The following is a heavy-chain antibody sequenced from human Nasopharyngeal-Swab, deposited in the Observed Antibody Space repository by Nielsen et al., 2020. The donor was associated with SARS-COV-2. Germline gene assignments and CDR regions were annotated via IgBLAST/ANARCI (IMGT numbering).Heavy chain of an antibody. J-gene: IGHJ6*02. CDR2: ISAYNGNT. CDR1: GYTFTSYG. CDR3: AGPIEGYQPHYYYYGMDV. D-gene: IGHD2-2*01. V-gene: IGHV1-18*01. Sequence: ASVKVSCKASGYTFTSYGISWVRQAPGQGLEWMGWISAYNGNTNYAQKLQGRVTMTTDTSTSTAYMELRSLRSDDTAVYYCAGPIEGYQPHYYYYGMDVWGQGTTVTVSS.